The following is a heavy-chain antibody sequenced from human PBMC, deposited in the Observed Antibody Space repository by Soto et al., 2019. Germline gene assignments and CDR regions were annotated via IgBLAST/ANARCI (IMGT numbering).Heavy chain of an antibody. D-gene: IGHD6-6*01. CDR3: ARDMSMENYYYGMDV. Sequence: SETLSLTCTVSGGSISSTSYYWSWIRQPPGEGLEWIGYIYYSGSAFYNPSLMGRITMSVDTSKNQFSLNLSSVTAADTAVYYCARDMSMENYYYGMDVWGQGTTVTV. V-gene: IGHV4-30-4*01. CDR1: GGSISSTSYY. CDR2: IYYSGSA. J-gene: IGHJ6*02.